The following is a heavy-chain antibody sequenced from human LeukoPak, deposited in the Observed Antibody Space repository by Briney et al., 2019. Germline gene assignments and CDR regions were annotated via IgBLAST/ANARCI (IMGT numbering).Heavy chain of an antibody. CDR1: GYTFTGYY. CDR2: ISAYNGNT. J-gene: IGHJ4*02. Sequence: ASVKVSCKASGYTFTGYYMHWVRQAPGQGLEWMGWISAYNGNTNYAQKLQGRVTMTTDTSTSTAYMELRSLRSDDTAVYYCARGHLSCSGGSCYLIYWGQGTLVTVSS. CDR3: ARGHLSCSGGSCYLIY. V-gene: IGHV1-18*04. D-gene: IGHD2-15*01.